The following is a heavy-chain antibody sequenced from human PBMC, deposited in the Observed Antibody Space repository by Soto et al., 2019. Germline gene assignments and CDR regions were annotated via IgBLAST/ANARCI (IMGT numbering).Heavy chain of an antibody. Sequence: QVQLQESGPGLVKPSGTLSLTCAVSGGSISTENWWSLVRQPPGKGLEWIGEIYHGGGASYNPSPRRRVTISVDKSKNQFSLNLSSVTAADTAVYYCARLIMSANSFDIWGQGTMVTV. J-gene: IGHJ3*02. D-gene: IGHD2-8*01. V-gene: IGHV4-4*02. CDR2: IYHGGGA. CDR1: GGSISTENW. CDR3: ARLIMSANSFDI.